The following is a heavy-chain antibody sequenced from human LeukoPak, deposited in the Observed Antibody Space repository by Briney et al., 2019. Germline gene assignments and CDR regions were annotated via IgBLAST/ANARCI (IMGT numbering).Heavy chain of an antibody. V-gene: IGHV3-53*01. CDR2: IYAGGST. D-gene: IGHD6-13*01. CDR3: ARGQPPSYYDMDV. Sequence: GGSLRLSCAASGFTVSSNYMSWVRQAPGKGLEWVSIIYAGGSTYYADSVKGRFTISRDNSKNTLYLQMSSLRAEDTALYYCARGQPPSYYDMDVWGQGTTVTVSS. J-gene: IGHJ6*02. CDR1: GFTVSSNY.